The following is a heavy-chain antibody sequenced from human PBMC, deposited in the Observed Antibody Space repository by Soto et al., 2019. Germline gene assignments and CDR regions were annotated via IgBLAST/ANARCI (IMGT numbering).Heavy chain of an antibody. D-gene: IGHD5-18*01. CDR2: INHSGST. Sequence: SETLSLTCAVYGGSFSGYYWNWIRQPPGKGLEWIGEINHSGSTNYNPSLKSRVTISVDTSKNQFSLKLSSVTAADTAVYYCARARGYSYGLDYWGQGTLVTVSS. CDR3: ARARGYSYGLDY. J-gene: IGHJ4*02. V-gene: IGHV4-34*01. CDR1: GGSFSGYY.